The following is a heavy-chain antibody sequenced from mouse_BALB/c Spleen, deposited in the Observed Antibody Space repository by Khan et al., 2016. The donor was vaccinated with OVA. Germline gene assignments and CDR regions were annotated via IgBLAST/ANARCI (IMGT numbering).Heavy chain of an antibody. J-gene: IGHJ2*01. CDR2: IWAGGST. CDR3: ASLEDI. Sequence: QVQLKESGPGLVAPSQSLSITCTVSGFSLTSYGVHWVRQPPGKGLEWLGVIWAGGSTNYNSALMSRLSISKDNSKSQVFLKMNSLQTDAPAMSYCASLEDIWGQGTTLTVSS. V-gene: IGHV2-9*02. CDR1: GFSLTSYG. D-gene: IGHD1-3*01.